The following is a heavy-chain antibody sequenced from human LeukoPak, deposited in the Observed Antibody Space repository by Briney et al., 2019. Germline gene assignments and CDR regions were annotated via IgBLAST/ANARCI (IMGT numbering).Heavy chain of an antibody. D-gene: IGHD4-17*01. CDR2: INPNGGGT. CDR3: ARDPNLRYDWFDP. CDR1: GYTFTGYY. J-gene: IGHJ5*02. Sequence: ASVKVSCKTSGYTFTGYYMHWVRQAPGQGLERMGWINPNGGGTNYAQKFQGRVTMTRDTSISTAYMELSRLRSDDTAVYYCARDPNLRYDWFDPWGQGTLVTVSS. V-gene: IGHV1-2*02.